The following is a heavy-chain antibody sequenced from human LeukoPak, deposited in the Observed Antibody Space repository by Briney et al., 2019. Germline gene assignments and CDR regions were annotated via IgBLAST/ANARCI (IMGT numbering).Heavy chain of an antibody. V-gene: IGHV4-59*01. D-gene: IGHD3-3*01. Sequence: SETLSLTCSVPGGSISSYYWSWIRQPPGKGLEWIGYIYYNGSTNYNPSLKSRVTISVDTSKNQFSLKLSSVTAADTAVYYCARDPHYDFWSGHFDYWGKGTLVTVSS. CDR1: GGSISSYY. J-gene: IGHJ4*02. CDR3: ARDPHYDFWSGHFDY. CDR2: IYYNGST.